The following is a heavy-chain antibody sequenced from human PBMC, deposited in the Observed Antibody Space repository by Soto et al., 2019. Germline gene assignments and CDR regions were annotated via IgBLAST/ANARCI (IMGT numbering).Heavy chain of an antibody. D-gene: IGHD3-22*01. CDR2: IYYSGST. Sequence: SETLSLTCTVSGGSISSGGYYWSWIRQHPGKGLEWIGYIYYSGSTYYNPSLKSRVTISVDTSKNQFSLKLSSVTAADTAVYYCARVSPRVDSSGYGPEFDYWGQGTLVTVSS. J-gene: IGHJ4*02. CDR1: GGSISSGGYY. V-gene: IGHV4-31*03. CDR3: ARVSPRVDSSGYGPEFDY.